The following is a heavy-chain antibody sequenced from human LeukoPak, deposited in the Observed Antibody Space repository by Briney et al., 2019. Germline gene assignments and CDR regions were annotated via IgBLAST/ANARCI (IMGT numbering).Heavy chain of an antibody. CDR1: GGSISSSSYY. D-gene: IGHD3-22*01. J-gene: IGHJ4*02. Sequence: SETLSLTCTVSGGSISSSSYYWGWIRQPPGKGLEWIGSIYYSGSTYYNPSLKSRVTISVDTSKNQFSLKLSSVTAADTAVYYCASPYYDSSGYVGYWGQGTLVTVSS. CDR3: ASPYYDSSGYVGY. V-gene: IGHV4-39*01. CDR2: IYYSGST.